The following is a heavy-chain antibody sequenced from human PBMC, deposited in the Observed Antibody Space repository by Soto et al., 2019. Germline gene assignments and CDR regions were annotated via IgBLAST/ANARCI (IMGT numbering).Heavy chain of an antibody. J-gene: IGHJ6*02. D-gene: IGHD2-15*01. CDR3: AKDIRGGSVPLFYYYDGMDV. CDR1: GFTFDDYA. Sequence: EVQLVESGGGLVQPGRSLRLSCAASGFTFDDYAMHWVRQAPGKGLEWVSGISWNRGSIGYADSVKGRFTISRDNAKNSLYLQMNSLRAEDTALYYCAKDIRGGSVPLFYYYDGMDVWGPGATVTVSS. V-gene: IGHV3-9*01. CDR2: ISWNRGSI.